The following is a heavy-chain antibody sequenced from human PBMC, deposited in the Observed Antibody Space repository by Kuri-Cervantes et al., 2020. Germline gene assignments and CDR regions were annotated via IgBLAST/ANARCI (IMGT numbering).Heavy chain of an antibody. J-gene: IGHJ4*02. V-gene: IGHV3-43D*04. D-gene: IGHD5-18*01. Sequence: GESLKISCAASGFTFDDYAMHWVRQAPGKGLEWVSLISWDGGSTYYADSVKGRFTISRQNSKNTLYLQMNSLRDEDTAVYYCAMGQKIQLHSPFDYWGQGTLVTVSS. CDR2: ISWDGGST. CDR1: GFTFDDYA. CDR3: AMGQKIQLHSPFDY.